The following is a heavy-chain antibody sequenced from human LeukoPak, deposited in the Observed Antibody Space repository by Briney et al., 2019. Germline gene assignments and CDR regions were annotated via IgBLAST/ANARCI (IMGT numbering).Heavy chain of an antibody. CDR1: GFTFSTSW. CDR2: IYRDESSI. J-gene: IGHJ4*02. V-gene: IGHV3-74*01. Sequence: GGSLRLSCAASGFTFSTSWMHWVRQAPGKGLVWVSRIYRDESSIRYADSVKGRFIISRDNAKNTLYLQMNSLRAEDTAVYYCARGNSGAFDYWGQGTLVTASS. CDR3: ARGNSGAFDY. D-gene: IGHD2-15*01.